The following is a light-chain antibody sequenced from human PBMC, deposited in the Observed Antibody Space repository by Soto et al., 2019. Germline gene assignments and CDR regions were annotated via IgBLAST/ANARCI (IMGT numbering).Light chain of an antibody. J-gene: IGKJ1*01. V-gene: IGKV1-5*03. CDR2: KAS. CDR3: QQYNSYPEA. CDR1: QTISSW. Sequence: DIQMTQSPSTLSGSVGDRVTITCRASQTISSWLAWYQQKPGKAPKLLIYKASTLKSGVPSRFSGSGSGTEFTLTISSLQPDDFPTYYFQQYNSYPEAFGQGTTVDIK.